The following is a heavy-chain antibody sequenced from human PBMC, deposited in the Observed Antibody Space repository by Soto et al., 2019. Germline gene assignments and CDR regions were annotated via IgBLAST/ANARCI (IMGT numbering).Heavy chain of an antibody. CDR3: AKDRSWSFYFDY. V-gene: IGHV3-30*18. CDR1: GFTFSSYG. CDR2: ISYDGSNK. Sequence: GGSLRLSCAASGFTFSSYGMHWVRQAPGKGLEWVAVISYDGSNKYYADSVKGRFTISRDNSKNTLYLQMNSLRAEDTAVYYCAKDRSWSFYFDYWGQGTLVTVSS. D-gene: IGHD3-10*01. J-gene: IGHJ4*02.